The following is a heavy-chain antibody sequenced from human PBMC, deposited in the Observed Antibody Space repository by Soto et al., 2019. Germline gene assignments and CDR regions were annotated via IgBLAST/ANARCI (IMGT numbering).Heavy chain of an antibody. CDR3: ARGPGYSYGYSVYYYYYGMDV. Sequence: PSETLSLTCVVYGASLSGVYWTWIRQPPGKGLEWIGEINHSGSTNYSPSLESRVTISLDTSKNQFSLKLSSVTAADTAVYYCARGPGYSYGYSVYYYYYGMDVWGQGTTVTVS. V-gene: IGHV4-34*01. CDR1: GASLSGVY. J-gene: IGHJ6*02. D-gene: IGHD5-18*01. CDR2: INHSGST.